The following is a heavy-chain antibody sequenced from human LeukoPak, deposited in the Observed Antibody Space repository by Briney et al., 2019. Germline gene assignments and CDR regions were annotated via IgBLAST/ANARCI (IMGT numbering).Heavy chain of an antibody. CDR2: INQDGSKE. CDR3: VRDGGVSGYDLLDY. D-gene: IGHD5-12*01. Sequence: GGSLRLSCAASGFTFSNYWMTRVRQAPGKGREWVAHINQDGSKEYYMDSVKARFTISRDNAKNSLSLQMNSLRAEDTAVYYCVRDGGVSGYDLLDYWGQGTLVTVSS. CDR1: GFTFSNYW. J-gene: IGHJ4*02. V-gene: IGHV3-7*01.